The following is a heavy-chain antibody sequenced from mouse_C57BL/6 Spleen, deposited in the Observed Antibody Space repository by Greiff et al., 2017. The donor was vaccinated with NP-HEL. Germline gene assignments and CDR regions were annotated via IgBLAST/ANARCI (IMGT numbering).Heavy chain of an antibody. D-gene: IGHD3-2*02. CDR3: TRREQLRLRDYFDY. J-gene: IGHJ2*01. CDR2: IDPETGGT. Sequence: HVQLQQSGAELVRPGASVTLSCKASGYTFTDYEMHWVKQTPVHGLEWIGAIDPETGGTAYNQKFKGKAILTADKSSSTAYMELRSLTSEDSAVYYCTRREQLRLRDYFDYWGQGTTLTVSS. V-gene: IGHV1-15*01. CDR1: GYTFTDYE.